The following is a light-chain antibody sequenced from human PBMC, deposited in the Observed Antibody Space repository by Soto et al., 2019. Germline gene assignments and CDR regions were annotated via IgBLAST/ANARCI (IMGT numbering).Light chain of an antibody. V-gene: IGLV2-8*01. J-gene: IGLJ1*01. CDR3: SSYSDSNSYV. CDR1: SSDVGGYNY. Sequence: QSVLTQPPSASGSPGQSVTISCTGTSSDVGGYNYVYWYQQHPGKAPKLMIYEVTKRPSGVPDRFSGSKSGNTASLTVSGLQAEDEADYYCSSYSDSNSYVFGTGSMVTVL. CDR2: EVT.